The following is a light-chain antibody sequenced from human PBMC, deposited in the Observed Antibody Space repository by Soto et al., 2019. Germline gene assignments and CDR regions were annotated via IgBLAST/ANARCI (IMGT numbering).Light chain of an antibody. Sequence: AIQVTPSPSSLSASVGDRVTITCRASQGIRNELGWYQQKPGKAPKLLIFGTSSLQSGVPSRFSGSGSATDFTLTISSLQPEDFATDYCLQDDFDLWTFGQGTKVDIK. J-gene: IGKJ1*01. CDR3: LQDDFDLWT. CDR2: GTS. V-gene: IGKV1-6*01. CDR1: QGIRNE.